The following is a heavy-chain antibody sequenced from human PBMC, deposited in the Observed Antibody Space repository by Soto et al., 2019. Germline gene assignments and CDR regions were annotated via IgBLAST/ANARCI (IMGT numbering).Heavy chain of an antibody. V-gene: IGHV1-3*01. CDR1: GYTFTSYA. CDR3: ARDRDSGYNDGMDV. J-gene: IGHJ6*02. D-gene: IGHD1-26*01. CDR2: INAGNGNT. Sequence: ASVKVSCESSGYTFTSYAMHLVRQAPGQRLEWMGWINAGNGNTKYSQKFQGRVTITRDTSASTAYMELSSLRSEDTAVYYCARDRDSGYNDGMDVWGQGTTVTVSS.